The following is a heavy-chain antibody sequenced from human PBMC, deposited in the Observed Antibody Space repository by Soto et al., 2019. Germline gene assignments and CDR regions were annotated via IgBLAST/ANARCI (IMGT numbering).Heavy chain of an antibody. V-gene: IGHV3-7*01. CDR1: EFTFSNYE. CDR2: IKQDGSEK. Sequence: PVGSLRLSCVGSEFTFSNYEMSWVRQAPGKGLEWVANIKQDGSEKYYVDSVKGRFTISRDNAKNSLYLQMNSLRAEDTAVYYCAREGYSYGYFGSPFWGQGTLVTVSS. CDR3: AREGYSYGYFGSPF. J-gene: IGHJ4*02. D-gene: IGHD5-18*01.